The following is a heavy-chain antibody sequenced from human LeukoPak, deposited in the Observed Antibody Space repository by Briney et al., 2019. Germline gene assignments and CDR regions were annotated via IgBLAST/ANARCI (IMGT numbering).Heavy chain of an antibody. CDR2: INPNSGGT. Sequence: ASVKVSCKASGYTLTGYYMHWVRQAPGQGLEWMGWINPNSGGTNYAQKFQGRVTMTRDTSISTAYMELSRLRSDDTAVYYCARDIPSDLAVAVDYYGMDVWGQGTTVTISS. D-gene: IGHD6-19*01. CDR1: GYTLTGYY. J-gene: IGHJ6*02. V-gene: IGHV1-2*02. CDR3: ARDIPSDLAVAVDYYGMDV.